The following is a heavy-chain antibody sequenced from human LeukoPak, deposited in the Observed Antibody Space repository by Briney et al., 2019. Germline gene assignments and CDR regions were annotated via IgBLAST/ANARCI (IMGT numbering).Heavy chain of an antibody. CDR2: ISAYNGNT. D-gene: IGHD4-17*01. J-gene: IGHJ4*02. CDR3: ARVRGDYEPFTLPDY. Sequence: GASVKVSCKASGYTFTSYGISWVRQAPGQGLEWMGWISAYNGNTNYAQKLQGRVTMTTDTSTSTAYMELRSLRSDDTAVYYCARVRGDYEPFTLPDYWGQGALVTVSS. CDR1: GYTFTSYG. V-gene: IGHV1-18*01.